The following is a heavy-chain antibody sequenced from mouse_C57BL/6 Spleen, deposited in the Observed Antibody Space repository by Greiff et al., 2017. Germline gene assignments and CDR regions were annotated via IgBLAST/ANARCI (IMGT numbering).Heavy chain of an antibody. CDR3: ASGDYYGSSYYAMDY. J-gene: IGHJ4*01. CDR1: GYAFSSSW. Sequence: QVQLQQSGPELVKPGASVKISCKASGYAFSSSWMNWVKQRPGKGLEWIGRIYPGDGDTNYNGKFKGKATLTADKSSSTAYMQLSSLTSEDTAVYFCASGDYYGSSYYAMDYWGQGTSVTVSS. V-gene: IGHV1-82*01. CDR2: IYPGDGDT. D-gene: IGHD1-1*01.